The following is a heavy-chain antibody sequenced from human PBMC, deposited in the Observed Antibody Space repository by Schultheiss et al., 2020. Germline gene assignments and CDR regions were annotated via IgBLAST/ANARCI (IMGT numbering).Heavy chain of an antibody. J-gene: IGHJ6*03. CDR1: GYTFTSYG. Sequence: ASVKVSCKASGYTFTSYGISWVRQAPGQGLEWMGWISAYNGNTNYAQKLQGRVTMTTDTSTSTAYMELRSLRAEDTAVYYCAKDQSDSSSSGHYMDVWGKGTTVTVSS. D-gene: IGHD6-6*01. CDR3: AKDQSDSSSSGHYMDV. V-gene: IGHV1-18*01. CDR2: ISAYNGNT.